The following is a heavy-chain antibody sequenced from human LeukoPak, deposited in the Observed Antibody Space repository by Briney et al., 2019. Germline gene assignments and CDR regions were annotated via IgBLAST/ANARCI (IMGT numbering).Heavy chain of an antibody. D-gene: IGHD3-16*01. CDR2: IDSTGAT. V-gene: IGHV3-13*01. CDR3: ARVMFGSLGRYGMDV. CDR1: GFSFSTYD. J-gene: IGHJ6*02. Sequence: GGSLRLSCAASGFSFSTYDMHWVRQATGEGLEWVSAIDSTGATYYPGSVRGRFTISREKAKNSLYLQMNSLRAGDTAVYYCARVMFGSLGRYGMDVWGQGTTVTVSS.